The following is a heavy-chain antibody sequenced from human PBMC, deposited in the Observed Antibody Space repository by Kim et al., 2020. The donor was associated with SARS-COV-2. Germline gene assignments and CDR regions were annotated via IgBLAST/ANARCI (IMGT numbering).Heavy chain of an antibody. Sequence: GGSLRLSCATSGFTFSVSAMHWVRQAPGKGLEWVGRVKTKRDNYATEYGASLKGRFIISRDDSKNTAYVQINRLKSEDTAIYYCIPDYNWFDAWGQGNLVTVST. CDR1: GFTFSVSA. CDR3: IPDYNWFDA. J-gene: IGHJ5*02. CDR2: VKTKRDNYAT. V-gene: IGHV3-73*01.